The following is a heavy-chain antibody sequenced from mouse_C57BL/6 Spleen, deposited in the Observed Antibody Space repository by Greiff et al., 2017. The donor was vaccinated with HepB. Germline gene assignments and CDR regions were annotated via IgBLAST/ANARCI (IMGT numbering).Heavy chain of an antibody. CDR2: INPSSGYT. J-gene: IGHJ4*01. V-gene: IGHV1-4*01. CDR1: GYTFTSYT. D-gene: IGHD2-5*01. Sequence: VQLQQSGAELARPGASVKMSCKASGYTFTSYTMHWVKQRPGQGLEWIGYINPSSGYTKYNQKFKDKATLTADKSSSNAYMQLSSLTSEDSAVYYCARVYSNYDYAMDYWGQGTSVTVSS. CDR3: ARVYSNYDYAMDY.